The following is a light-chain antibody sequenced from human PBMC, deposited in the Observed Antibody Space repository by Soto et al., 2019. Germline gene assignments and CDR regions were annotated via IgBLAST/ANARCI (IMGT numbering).Light chain of an antibody. CDR1: QTISSW. CDR2: KAS. V-gene: IGKV1-5*03. J-gene: IGKJ1*01. CDR3: QHYNSYSEA. Sequence: QMTHSPSPLSVSVGDRVTITCRASQTISSWLAWYQQKPGKDHKLLIYKASTLKSGVTSRFSGSGSGTEFTLTISSMQPDDFATYYCQHYNSYSEACGQGTTVDIK.